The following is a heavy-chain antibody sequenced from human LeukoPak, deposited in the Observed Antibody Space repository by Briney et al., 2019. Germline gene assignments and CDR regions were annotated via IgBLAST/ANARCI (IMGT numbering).Heavy chain of an antibody. CDR1: GLTFSSHD. D-gene: IGHD3-3*01. CDR3: AKSFDYAFWSGYYVNY. J-gene: IGHJ4*02. V-gene: IGHV3-23*01. CDR2: ISGSGSST. Sequence: PGGSLRLSCAASGLTFSSHDMSWLRQAPGKGLEWVTAISGSGSSTNYSYAVTGRFTITSDKSKNTLYLQMNIQSPEDTAVYYCAKSFDYAFWSGYYVNYWGQGTLATVTS.